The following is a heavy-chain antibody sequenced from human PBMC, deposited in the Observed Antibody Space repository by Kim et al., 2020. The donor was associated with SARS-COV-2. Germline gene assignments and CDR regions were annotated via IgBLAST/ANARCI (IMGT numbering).Heavy chain of an antibody. CDR2: IYPGDSDT. CDR3: ASAFRSVRSDYYGMDV. J-gene: IGHJ6*02. V-gene: IGHV5-51*01. D-gene: IGHD4-4*01. CDR1: GYSFTSYW. Sequence: GESLKISCKGSGYSFTSYWIGWVRQMPGKGLEWMGIIYPGDSDTSYSPSFQGQVTISADKSISTAYLQWSSLKASDTAMYYCASAFRSVRSDYYGMDVWGQGTTVTVSS.